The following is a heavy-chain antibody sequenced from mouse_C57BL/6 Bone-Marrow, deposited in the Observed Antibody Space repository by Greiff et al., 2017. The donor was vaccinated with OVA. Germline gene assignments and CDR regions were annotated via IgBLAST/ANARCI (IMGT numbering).Heavy chain of an antibody. D-gene: IGHD6-1*01. Sequence: QVQLQQPGAELVKPGASVKMSCKASGYTFTSYWITWVKQRPGQGLEWIGDIYPGSGSTNYNEKFKSKATLTVDTSSCTAYMQLSSLTSEDSAVYYCESGVRQVADFDYWGQGTTLTVSS. CDR3: ESGVRQVADFDY. CDR1: GYTFTSYW. J-gene: IGHJ2*01. CDR2: IYPGSGST. V-gene: IGHV1-55*01.